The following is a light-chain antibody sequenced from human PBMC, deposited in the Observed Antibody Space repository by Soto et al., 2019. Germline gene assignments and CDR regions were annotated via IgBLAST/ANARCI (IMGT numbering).Light chain of an antibody. V-gene: IGKV3-20*01. CDR1: QTGSNSY. CDR3: QHYVYPQWT. CDR2: GVS. Sequence: IVLTQSPGTLSLSPGEIATLSCRASQTGSNSYLAWYQQKSGQAPRLLIYGVSTRATGTPDRFSGSGSGTEFTLTIRRLEPEDFAVYFCQHYVYPQWTFGPGTKVDIK. J-gene: IGKJ1*01.